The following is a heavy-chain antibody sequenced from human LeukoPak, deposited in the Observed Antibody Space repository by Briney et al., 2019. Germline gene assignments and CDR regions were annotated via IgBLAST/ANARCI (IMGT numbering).Heavy chain of an antibody. V-gene: IGHV1-2*02. CDR2: INPNSGGT. CDR1: GYTFTGYY. D-gene: IGHD2-2*02. CDR3: ARVPAAIGPYYYYMDV. J-gene: IGHJ6*03. Sequence: ASVTVSCKASGYTFTGYYMHWVRQAPGQGLEWMGWINPNSGGTNYAQKFQGRVTMTRDTSISTAYMELSRLRSDDTAVYYCARVPAAIGPYYYYMDVWGKGTTVTVSS.